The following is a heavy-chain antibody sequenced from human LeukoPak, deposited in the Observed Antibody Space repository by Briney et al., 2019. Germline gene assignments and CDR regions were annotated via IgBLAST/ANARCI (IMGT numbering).Heavy chain of an antibody. CDR2: IYHSGST. J-gene: IGHJ4*02. CDR3: ARDAGAYSGYEHRGDFDY. D-gene: IGHD5-12*01. CDR1: GYSISSGYY. Sequence: SETLSLTCTVSGYSISSGYYWGWIRQPPGKGLEWIGSIYHSGSTYYNPSLKSRVTISVDTSKNQFSLKLSSVTAADTAVYYCARDAGAYSGYEHRGDFDYWGQGTLVTVSS. V-gene: IGHV4-38-2*02.